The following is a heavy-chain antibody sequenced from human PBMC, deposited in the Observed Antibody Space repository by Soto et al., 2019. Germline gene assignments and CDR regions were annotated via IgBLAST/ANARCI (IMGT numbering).Heavy chain of an antibody. Sequence: QVNLVQSGAEVKKPGASVKVSCKGSGYGFTTYGITWVRQAPGQGLEWMAWISAHNGNTNYAQKLQGRVTVTRDTPTITAYMELRSLRSDDTAVYYCARGRYGDYWGQGALVTVSS. J-gene: IGHJ4*02. D-gene: IGHD1-1*01. CDR2: ISAHNGNT. CDR1: GYGFTTYG. CDR3: ARGRYGDY. V-gene: IGHV1-18*01.